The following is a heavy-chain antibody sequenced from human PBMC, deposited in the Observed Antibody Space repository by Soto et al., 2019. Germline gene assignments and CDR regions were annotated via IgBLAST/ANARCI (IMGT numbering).Heavy chain of an antibody. V-gene: IGHV5-51*01. D-gene: IGHD2-8*02. J-gene: IGHJ3*01. Sequence: SLQISCKGSGYKFANFWIGWVRHMPGKGLEWMGMIFPGDSDTKNSPSLEGQITMSVDKSDSSAYLQWRSLKASDTAIYYCAAGYSTAPDAFGVWGQGTMVLVSS. CDR2: IFPGDSDT. CDR1: GYKFANFW. CDR3: AAGYSTAPDAFGV.